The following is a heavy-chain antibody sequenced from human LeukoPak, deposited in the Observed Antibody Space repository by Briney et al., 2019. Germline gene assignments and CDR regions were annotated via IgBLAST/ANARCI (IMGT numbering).Heavy chain of an antibody. Sequence: GGSLRLSCAASGFDLHTYEMNWVRQAPGKGLEWIADITISGHTKNYADSVKGRFTISRDVARTSLYLQMNSLRVEDTGVYFCARGDPHADLWGQGTLVTVSS. J-gene: IGHJ5*02. CDR3: ARGDPHADL. V-gene: IGHV3-48*03. CDR2: ITISGHTK. CDR1: GFDLHTYE.